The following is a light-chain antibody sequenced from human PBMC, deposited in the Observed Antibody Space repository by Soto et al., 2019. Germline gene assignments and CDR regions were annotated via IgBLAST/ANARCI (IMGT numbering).Light chain of an antibody. J-gene: IGKJ2*01. V-gene: IGKV3-15*01. CDR3: QQYNKWPPYT. CDR2: GAS. Sequence: EIVMTQSPATLSVSPGERAKLSCRASQSVSSNLAWYQQKPGQAPRLLIYGASTRATGIPARFSGSGSGTEFTLTISSLQSEDFAVYYCQQYNKWPPYTFGQGTKLEIK. CDR1: QSVSSN.